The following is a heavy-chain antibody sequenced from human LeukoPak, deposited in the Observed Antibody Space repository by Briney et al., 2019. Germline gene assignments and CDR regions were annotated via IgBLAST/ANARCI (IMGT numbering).Heavy chain of an antibody. CDR2: ISYDGSNR. CDR1: GFTFSSYG. J-gene: IGHJ5*02. V-gene: IGHV3-30*03. Sequence: GGSLRLSCAASGFTFSSYGMHWVRQAPGKGLEWVAVISYDGSNRYYADFVKGRFTISRDNSKNTLYLQMNSLRAEDTAVYYCARDWHFSSGYYPWFDPWGQGTLVTVSS. D-gene: IGHD3-22*01. CDR3: ARDWHFSSGYYPWFDP.